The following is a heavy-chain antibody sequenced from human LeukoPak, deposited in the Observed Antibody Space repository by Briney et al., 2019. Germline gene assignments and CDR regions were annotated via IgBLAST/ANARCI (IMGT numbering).Heavy chain of an antibody. CDR1: GYTFTSYD. CDR3: ARGPSITFGGVIGRNYYYYYMDV. J-gene: IGHJ6*03. CDR2: MNPNSGNT. Sequence: ASVKVSCKASGYTFTSYDINWVRQATGQGLEWMGWMNPNSGNTGYAQKFQGRVTITRNTSISTAYMELSSLRSEDTAVYYCARGPSITFGGVIGRNYYYYYMDVWGKGTTVTVSS. V-gene: IGHV1-8*03. D-gene: IGHD3-16*02.